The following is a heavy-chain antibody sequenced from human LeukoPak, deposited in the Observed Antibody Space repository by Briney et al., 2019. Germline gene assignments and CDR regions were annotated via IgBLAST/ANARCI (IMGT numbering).Heavy chain of an antibody. CDR3: ARRMRDYRTWDY. D-gene: IGHD1-14*01. CDR1: GYSFTSHW. Sequence: GESLKISCKSSGYSFTSHWIGWVRQVPGKGLEWMGIIYPGDSDTRYSPSFQGRVTISADKFITTAYLQWSSLKASDTAMYYCARRMRDYRTWDYWGQGILVTVSS. CDR2: IYPGDSDT. J-gene: IGHJ4*02. V-gene: IGHV5-51*01.